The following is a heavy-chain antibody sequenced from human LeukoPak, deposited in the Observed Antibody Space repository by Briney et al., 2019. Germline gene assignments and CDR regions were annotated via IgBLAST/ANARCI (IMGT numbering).Heavy chain of an antibody. CDR1: GGSFSGHY. D-gene: IGHD3-9*01. CDR3: ARGQYYDVLTGNYKNWFDP. V-gene: IGHV4-34*01. J-gene: IGHJ5*02. CDR2: INYSGST. Sequence: PSETLSLTCVVYGGSFSGHYWSWIRQPPGMGLEWIGEINYSGSTNYNPSLKSRVTISGDTSKNQFSLKLSSVTAADTAVYYCARGQYYDVLTGNYKNWFDPGGQGTLVTVSS.